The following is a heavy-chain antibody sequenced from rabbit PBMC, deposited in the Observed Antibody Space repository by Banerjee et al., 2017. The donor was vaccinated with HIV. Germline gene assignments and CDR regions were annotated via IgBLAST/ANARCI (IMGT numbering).Heavy chain of an antibody. CDR3: ARGADNNWYIPYFKL. CDR1: GFDFSSYG. V-gene: IGHV1S39*01. CDR2: IDPVFGST. Sequence: QEQLVESGGGLVTLGGSLKLSCKASGFDFSSYGVSWVRQAPGKGLEWIGYIDPVFGSTYYASWVNGRFTISKTSSTTVTLQMTSLTAADTATYFCARGADNNWYIPYFKLWGPGTLVTVS. D-gene: IGHD1-1*01. J-gene: IGHJ4*01.